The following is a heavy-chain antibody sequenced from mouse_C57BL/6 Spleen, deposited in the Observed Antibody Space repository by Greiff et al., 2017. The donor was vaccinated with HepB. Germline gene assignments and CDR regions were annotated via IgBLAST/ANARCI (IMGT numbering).Heavy chain of an antibody. J-gene: IGHJ1*03. CDR3: ARGGYGTDWYFDV. CDR2: ILPGSGST. CDR1: GYTFTGYW. Sequence: QVQLQQSGAELMKPGASVKLSCKATGYTFTGYWIEWVKQRPGHGLEWIGEILPGSGSTNYNEKFKSKATLTVDKSSSTAYMQLSSLTSEASAVYYCARGGYGTDWYFDVWGTGTTVTVSS. V-gene: IGHV1-9*01. D-gene: IGHD2-10*02.